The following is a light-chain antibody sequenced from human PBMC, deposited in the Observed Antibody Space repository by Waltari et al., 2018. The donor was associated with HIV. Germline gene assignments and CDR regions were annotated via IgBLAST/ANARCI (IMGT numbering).Light chain of an antibody. J-gene: IGKJ4*01. Sequence: EIVMTQSPATLSVSPGERATLSCRASQSVNYYLAWYQQKPGQAPRLLIYDASNRATGVPARFSGSGSGTDFTLTISSLEPEDFAVYYCQQRSNWPPITFGGGTKVEIK. V-gene: IGKV3-11*01. CDR3: QQRSNWPPIT. CDR1: QSVNYY. CDR2: DAS.